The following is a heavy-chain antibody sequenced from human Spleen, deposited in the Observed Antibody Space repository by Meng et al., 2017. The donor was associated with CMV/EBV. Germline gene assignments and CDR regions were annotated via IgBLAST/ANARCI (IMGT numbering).Heavy chain of an antibody. Sequence: GESLRISCSASGFTFSTYWMHWVRQAPGKGLELVTRINTDGGDTTYADSVRGRFTIARDNAKNTLDLQMNSLRAEDTAVYFCTRGRRDDYGRALDIWGQGTMVTVSS. CDR2: INTDGGDT. J-gene: IGHJ3*02. CDR3: TRGRRDDYGRALDI. CDR1: GFTFSTYW. D-gene: IGHD4-17*01. V-gene: IGHV3-74*03.